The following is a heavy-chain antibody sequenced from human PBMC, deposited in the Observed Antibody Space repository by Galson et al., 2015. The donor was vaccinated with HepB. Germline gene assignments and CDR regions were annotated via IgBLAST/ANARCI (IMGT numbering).Heavy chain of an antibody. J-gene: IGHJ4*02. CDR2: VGGVGNT. CDR3: AKTRDPPLMDFDY. V-gene: IGHV3-23*01. D-gene: IGHD2-21*02. CDR1: GFTFRTYS. Sequence: SLRLSCAASGFTFRTYSMSWVRQAPGRGLEWVSTVGGVGNTDYADSVKGRFTISRDNSKNTLYLQLNSLRAEDTAVYYCAKTRDPPLMDFDYWGQGTLVTVSS.